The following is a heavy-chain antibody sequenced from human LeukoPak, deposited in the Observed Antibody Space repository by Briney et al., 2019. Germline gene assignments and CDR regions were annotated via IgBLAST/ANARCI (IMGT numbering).Heavy chain of an antibody. D-gene: IGHD5-18*01. CDR2: IYYSGST. CDR1: GGSISSSSYS. V-gene: IGHV4-39*07. CDR3: AREGTAIVDY. J-gene: IGHJ4*02. Sequence: SETLSLTCTVSGGSISSSSYSWGWIRQPPGKGLEWIGSIYYSGSTYYNPSLKSRVTISVDTSKNQFSLKLSSVTAADTAVYYCAREGTAIVDYWGQGTLVTVSS.